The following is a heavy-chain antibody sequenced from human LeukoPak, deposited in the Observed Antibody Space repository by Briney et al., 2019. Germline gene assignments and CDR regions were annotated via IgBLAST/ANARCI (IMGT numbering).Heavy chain of an antibody. V-gene: IGHV3-23*01. J-gene: IGHJ4*02. D-gene: IGHD3-3*01. CDR2: ISCSGGRT. CDR3: AKKALAITIFGGPHGYSDY. Sequence: GGALRLSFAAAGLTFRSYAMSWVRQAPGRGLEWVCAISCSGGRTNYAGSVKGRFTIPSDKSKNTMYLHMNTLKPEDTAVYSCAKKALAITIFGGPHGYSDYWGQGTLVTVSS. CDR1: GLTFRSYA.